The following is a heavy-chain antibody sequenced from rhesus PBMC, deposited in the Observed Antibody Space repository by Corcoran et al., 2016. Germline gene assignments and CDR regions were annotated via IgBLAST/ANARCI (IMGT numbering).Heavy chain of an antibody. J-gene: IGHJ4*01. CDR1: GFSISTSGMG. V-gene: IGHV2-174*01. CDR3: ARSQYSSGSGNGDY. Sequence: QVTLKESGPALVKPTQTLTLTCTFSGFSISTSGMGVGWIRQPPGKALEWLALIYWDDDKNYSTTLKSRLPISKDTYKNQVVLTMTNMDPVDTATYYCARSQYSSGSGNGDYWGQGVLVTVSS. CDR2: IYWDDDK. D-gene: IGHD6-31*01.